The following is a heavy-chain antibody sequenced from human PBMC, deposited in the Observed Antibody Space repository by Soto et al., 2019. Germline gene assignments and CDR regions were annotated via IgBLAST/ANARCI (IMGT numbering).Heavy chain of an antibody. CDR3: ARGHGDGSGSYYH. J-gene: IGHJ4*02. D-gene: IGHD3-10*01. Sequence: PGGSLRLSCAASGLIFSDYAMSWVRQAPGKGLECVACISGSGDKTFYADSVKGRFTISRDNSKNTVSLHMNSLRVDDTAVYYCARGHGDGSGSYYHWGQGTLVTSPQ. CDR1: GLIFSDYA. CDR2: ISGSGDKT. V-gene: IGHV3-23*01.